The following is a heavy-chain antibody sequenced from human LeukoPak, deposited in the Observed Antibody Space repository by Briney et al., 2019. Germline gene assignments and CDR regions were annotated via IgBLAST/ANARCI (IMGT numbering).Heavy chain of an antibody. CDR3: AAPVDY. CDR1: GFTFSSNA. J-gene: IGHJ4*02. Sequence: GGSLRLSCAASGFTFSSNAMTWVRQAPGKGLEWVSGISGTGHSTYYADPVKGRFTISRDNSKNTLDLQMNSLRAEDTAVYYCAAPVDYWGQGTLVTVSS. CDR2: ISGTGHST. V-gene: IGHV3-23*01.